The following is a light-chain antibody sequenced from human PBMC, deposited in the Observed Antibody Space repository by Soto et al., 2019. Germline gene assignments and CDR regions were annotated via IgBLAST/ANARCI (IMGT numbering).Light chain of an antibody. CDR2: DAS. J-gene: IGKJ1*01. Sequence: EIVLTQSPATLSLSPGERATLSCRASQSVSSYLAWYQQKPGQAPRLLIYDASNRATDIPARFSGSGSGTDFTLTISSLESEDFAVYYCQQRSNWSWTFGQGTKVEIK. CDR3: QQRSNWSWT. V-gene: IGKV3-11*01. CDR1: QSVSSY.